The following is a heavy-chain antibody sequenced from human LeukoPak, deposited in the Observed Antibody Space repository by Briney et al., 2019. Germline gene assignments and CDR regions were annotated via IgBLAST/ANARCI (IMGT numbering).Heavy chain of an antibody. CDR2: TSGSGDDT. CDR3: AKKRSSGGATQFDY. D-gene: IGHD2-15*01. J-gene: IGHJ4*02. Sequence: GGSLRLSCVASGFTFSSYGMSWVGQAPGKGLEWVSSTSGSGDDTYYADSVEGRFTLSRDNSKNTLYLQMNSLRADDTAVYYCAKKRSSGGATQFDYWGQGTLVTVSS. V-gene: IGHV3-23*01. CDR1: GFTFSSYG.